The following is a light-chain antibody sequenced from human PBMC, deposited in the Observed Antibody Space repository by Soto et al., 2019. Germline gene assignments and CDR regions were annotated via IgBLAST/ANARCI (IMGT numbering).Light chain of an antibody. J-gene: IGLJ3*02. CDR2: EVS. V-gene: IGLV2-8*01. CDR3: SSYAGSNNFWV. CDR1: SSDVGGYNY. Sequence: QSALTQPPSASGSLGQSVTISCTGTSSDVGGYNYVSWYQQHPGKAPKLMIYEVSKRPSGVSDRFSGSKSDNTASLTVSGLQAEDEADYYCSSYAGSNNFWVFGGGTKVTVL.